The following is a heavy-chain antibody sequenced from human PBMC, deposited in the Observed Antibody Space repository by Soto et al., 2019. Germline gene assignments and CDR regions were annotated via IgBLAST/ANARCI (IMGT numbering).Heavy chain of an antibody. CDR3: ARTAAAGKYYYGMDV. D-gene: IGHD6-13*01. CDR2: IYPGDSDT. V-gene: IGHV5-51*01. Sequence: PGESLRVSCRGAGYSFTGYGSGWVRQKTGKGLELMGIIYPGDSDTRYSPSFQGQVTISADKSISTAYLQWSSLKASDTAMYYCARTAAAGKYYYGMDVWGQGATVTVSS. J-gene: IGHJ6*02. CDR1: GYSFTGYG.